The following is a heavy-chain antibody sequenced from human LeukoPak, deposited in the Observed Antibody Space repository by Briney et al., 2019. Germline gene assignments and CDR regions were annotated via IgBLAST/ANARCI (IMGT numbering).Heavy chain of an antibody. CDR2: ISYSGNT. J-gene: IGHJ4*02. CDR3: ARVTAFGYSYGFDY. Sequence: SETLSLTCTVSGGSISNYYWSWFRQPPGKGLEWIGYISYSGNTNYNPSLKSRVTISLETSKNQFSLKLSSVTAADTAVYYCARVTAFGYSYGFDYWGQGTLVTVSS. V-gene: IGHV4-59*12. D-gene: IGHD5-18*01. CDR1: GGSISNYY.